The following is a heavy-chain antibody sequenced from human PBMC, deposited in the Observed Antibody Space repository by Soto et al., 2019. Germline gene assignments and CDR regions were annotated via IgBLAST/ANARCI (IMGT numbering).Heavy chain of an antibody. V-gene: IGHV4-4*02. Sequence: SETQSHTYTVSEGYITSGNGWTWVRKSPQRGLEYIGEIFHDGTANYYPSFERRVAMSVDTSRNQFSLKLTSVTAADTAVYFCARLVYDTRLNYMYFDFWGPGTLVTVSS. D-gene: IGHD3-10*01. CDR1: EGYITSGNG. CDR3: ARLVYDTRLNYMYFDF. J-gene: IGHJ4*02. CDR2: IFHDGTA.